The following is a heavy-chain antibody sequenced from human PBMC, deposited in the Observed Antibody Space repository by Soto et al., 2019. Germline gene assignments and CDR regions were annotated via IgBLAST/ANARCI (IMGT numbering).Heavy chain of an antibody. CDR1: GGSFSGYY. CDR3: ARGSSIAARRFSVRKYYFDY. J-gene: IGHJ4*02. Sequence: TSETLSLTCAVYGGSFSGYYWSWIRQPPGKGLEWIGEINHSGSTNYNPSLKSRVTISVDTSKNQFSLKLSSVTAADTAVYYCARGSSIAARRFSVRKYYFDYWGQGTLVTVSS. CDR2: INHSGST. V-gene: IGHV4-34*01. D-gene: IGHD6-6*01.